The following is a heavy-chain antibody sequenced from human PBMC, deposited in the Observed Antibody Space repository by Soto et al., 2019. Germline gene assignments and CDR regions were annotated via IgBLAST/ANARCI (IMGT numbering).Heavy chain of an antibody. Sequence: SQTLSLTCAISGDSVSSNSAGWNWIRQSPSRGLEWLGRTYYRSKWYNDYAESVKSRITIKPDTSKNQFSLHLNSVTPEDTAVYYCARGTLFVPWGWNYWGQGTLVTVSS. CDR3: ARGTLFVPWGWNY. J-gene: IGHJ4*02. CDR2: TYYRSKWYN. CDR1: GDSVSSNSAG. V-gene: IGHV6-1*01. D-gene: IGHD7-27*01.